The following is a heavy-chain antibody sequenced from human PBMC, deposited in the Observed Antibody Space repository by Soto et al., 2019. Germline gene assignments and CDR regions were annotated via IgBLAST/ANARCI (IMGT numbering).Heavy chain of an antibody. J-gene: IGHJ3*01. V-gene: IGHV3-30*03. CDR2: ISYDGRNK. CDR3: VRDPVVTGFPFGAFDF. Sequence: QVPLVESGGGVVQPGRSLRLSCAASGFTFSSYGMHWVRQAPGKGLEWVAVISYDGRNKYYADSVEGRFTISRDNSKNTVYVQMNSLRPEDTAVYYCVRDPVVTGFPFGAFDFWGQGTMVTVSS. D-gene: IGHD2-21*02. CDR1: GFTFSSYG.